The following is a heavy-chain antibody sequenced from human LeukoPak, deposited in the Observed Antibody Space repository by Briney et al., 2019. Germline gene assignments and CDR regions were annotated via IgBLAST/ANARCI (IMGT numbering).Heavy chain of an antibody. D-gene: IGHD2-2*01. V-gene: IGHV1-69*13. CDR3: ARDRKLGYCSSTSCLGPVYFDY. CDR2: IIPIFGTA. Sequence: GASVKVSCKASGGTFSSYAISWVRQAPGQGLEWMGGIIPIFGTANDAQKFQGRVTITADESTSTAYMELSSLRSEDTAVYYCARDRKLGYCSSTSCLGPVYFDYWGQGTLVTVSS. J-gene: IGHJ4*02. CDR1: GGTFSSYA.